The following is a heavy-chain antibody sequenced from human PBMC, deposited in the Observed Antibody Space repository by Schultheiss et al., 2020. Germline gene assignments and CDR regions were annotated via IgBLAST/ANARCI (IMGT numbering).Heavy chain of an antibody. J-gene: IGHJ4*02. V-gene: IGHV4-59*12. Sequence: PLSLTCTVSGGSISNYYWSWIRQPAGKGLEWIGEINHSGSTNYNPSLKSRVSISLDTSKNQFSLQLNSVTPEDTAVYFCARDLTVAAPDYLDYWGQGTLVTVAS. D-gene: IGHD1-26*01. CDR3: ARDLTVAAPDYLDY. CDR1: GGSISNYY. CDR2: INHSGST.